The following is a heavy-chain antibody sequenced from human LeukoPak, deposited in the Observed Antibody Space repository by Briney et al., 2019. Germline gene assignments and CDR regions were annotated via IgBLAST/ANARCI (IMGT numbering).Heavy chain of an antibody. Sequence: GGSLRLSCAASGFTFSSYAMHWVRQAPGKGPEWVAVISYDGSNKYYADSVKGRFTISRDNSKNTLYLQMNSLRAEDTAVYYCARGGYQLLSPAGYWGQGTLVTVSS. V-gene: IGHV3-30*04. CDR3: ARGGYQLLSPAGY. J-gene: IGHJ4*02. D-gene: IGHD2-2*01. CDR1: GFTFSSYA. CDR2: ISYDGSNK.